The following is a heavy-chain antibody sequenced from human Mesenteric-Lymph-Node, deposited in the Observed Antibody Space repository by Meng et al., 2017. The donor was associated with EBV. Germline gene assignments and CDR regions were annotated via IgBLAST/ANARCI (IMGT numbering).Heavy chain of an antibody. D-gene: IGHD2-15*01. J-gene: IGHJ4*02. CDR1: GYTFINYG. CDR2: ISGYTGNA. CDR3: ARDQYCSGGSCLEIDF. Sequence: QVQRGQSVPEWKKPGASVKVSSKASGYTFINYGISWVRQAPGQGLEWMGWISGYTGNAKYAEKVQGRVTMTTDTSTSTAYMELGSLRSNDTAVYYCARDQYCSGGSCLEIDFWGQGTLVTVSS. V-gene: IGHV1-18*01.